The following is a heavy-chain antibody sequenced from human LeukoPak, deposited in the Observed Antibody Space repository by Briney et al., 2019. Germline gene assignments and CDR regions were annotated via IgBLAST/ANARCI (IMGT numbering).Heavy chain of an antibody. J-gene: IGHJ4*02. V-gene: IGHV4-61*02. CDR2: IYTSGST. CDR3: ARVVASSGWYEDY. D-gene: IGHD6-19*01. Sequence: PSQTLSLTCTVSGGSISSGSYYWSWIRQPAGKGLEWIGRIYTSGSTNYNPSLKRRVTISVDTSKNQFSLKLSSVTAADTAVYYCARVVASSGWYEDYWGQGTLVTVSS. CDR1: GGSISSGSYY.